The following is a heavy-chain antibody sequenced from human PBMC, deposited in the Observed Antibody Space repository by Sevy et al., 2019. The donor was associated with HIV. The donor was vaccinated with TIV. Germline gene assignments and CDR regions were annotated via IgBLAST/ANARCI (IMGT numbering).Heavy chain of an antibody. CDR2: IWFDGSNT. CDR3: AKGQTDYYDTSGPVDY. CDR1: GFTFSSFG. Sequence: GGSLRLSCAASGFTFSSFGMHWVRQAPGKGLEWLAVIWFDGSNTYYADSVKGRLTISRDNSKNTLYLQMNSLRAEDTALYYCAKGQTDYYDTSGPVDYWGQGTLVTVSS. D-gene: IGHD3-22*01. V-gene: IGHV3-30*02. J-gene: IGHJ4*02.